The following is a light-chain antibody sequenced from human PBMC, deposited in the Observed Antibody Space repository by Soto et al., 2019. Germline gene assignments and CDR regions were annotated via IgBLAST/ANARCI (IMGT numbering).Light chain of an antibody. CDR2: DAS. CDR3: QQRSNWPPWT. Sequence: EIVLTQSPGTLSLSPGERATLSCRASQSVSSSYLAWYQHKPGQAPRLLIYDASNRATGIPARFSGSGSGTDFTLTISSLEPEDFAVYYCQQRSNWPPWTFGQGTKVEIK. J-gene: IGKJ1*01. V-gene: IGKV3D-20*02. CDR1: QSVSSSY.